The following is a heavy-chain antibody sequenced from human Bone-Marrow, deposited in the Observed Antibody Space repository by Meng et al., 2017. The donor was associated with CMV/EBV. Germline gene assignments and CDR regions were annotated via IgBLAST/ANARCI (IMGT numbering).Heavy chain of an antibody. D-gene: IGHD3-22*01. CDR1: GFTFTSSA. Sequence: SVKVSCQASGFTFTSSAVHWVRQARGQRLEWIGWIVVGSGNTNYAQEFQERVTITRDMLTSTTYMELSILRSEDTAVYYCAREGPFPYYYDRSGYNDAFDIWGQGTMVTVSS. CDR3: AREGPFPYYYDRSGYNDAFDI. J-gene: IGHJ3*02. V-gene: IGHV1-58*01. CDR2: IVVGSGNT.